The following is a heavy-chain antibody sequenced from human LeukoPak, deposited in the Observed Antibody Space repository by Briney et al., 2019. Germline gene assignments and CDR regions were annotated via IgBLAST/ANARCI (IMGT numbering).Heavy chain of an antibody. V-gene: IGHV3-21*06. D-gene: IGHD3-10*01. CDR1: GFNFKSYS. CDR2: ISSTSSDL. Sequence: GGSLRLSCAASGFNFKSYSMNWVRQAPGKGLVWVSFISSTSSDLLYADSVKGRFTVSRDNGENSLYLQMNSLRAEDTAVYYCARAAGHYFDYWGQGSLVTVSS. CDR3: ARAAGHYFDY. J-gene: IGHJ4*02.